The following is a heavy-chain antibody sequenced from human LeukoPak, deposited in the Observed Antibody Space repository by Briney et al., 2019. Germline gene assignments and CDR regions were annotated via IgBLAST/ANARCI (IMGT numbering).Heavy chain of an antibody. D-gene: IGHD2-21*01. V-gene: IGHV5-51*01. CDR1: GSSFATYW. Sequence: GASLQISCPGSGSSFATYWIAWVRQLPGKGLEWMGIIYPADSNTRYSPSFKGQVTISADKSNSTAYLQWSSLKASDTAMYFCARLYSILSPFDPWGQGTLVTVSS. CDR2: IYPADSNT. J-gene: IGHJ5*02. CDR3: ARLYSILSPFDP.